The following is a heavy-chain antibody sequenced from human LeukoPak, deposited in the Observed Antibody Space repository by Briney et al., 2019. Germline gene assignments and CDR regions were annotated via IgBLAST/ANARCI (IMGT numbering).Heavy chain of an antibody. CDR3: AKFSGDSSSPL. D-gene: IGHD6-6*01. J-gene: IGHJ6*01. V-gene: IGHV3-23*01. CDR2: ISGSGGNT. Sequence: GGSLRLSCAASGFTVSSNYMNWVRQAPGKGPEWVSTISGSGGNTYYADSVKGRFTISRDTSKNTLYLQMDSLRAEDTAVYYCAKFSGDSSSPLWGQGTTVTVSS. CDR1: GFTVSSNY.